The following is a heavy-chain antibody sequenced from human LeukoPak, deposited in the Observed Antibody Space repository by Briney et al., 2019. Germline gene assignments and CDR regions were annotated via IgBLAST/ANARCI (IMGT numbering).Heavy chain of an antibody. CDR2: VIPILGIA. J-gene: IGHJ3*02. CDR1: GGIFRSYD. Sequence: ASVKVSCQAFGGIFRSYDISWVRQVPGQGLDWMGRVIPILGIAKYAQKFTRRVTITADKSTSTAYVELSSLRSEDTAVYYCASSSDIVVVPAALDAFDIWGQGTMVTVSS. CDR3: ASSSDIVVVPAALDAFDI. D-gene: IGHD2-2*01. V-gene: IGHV1-69*04.